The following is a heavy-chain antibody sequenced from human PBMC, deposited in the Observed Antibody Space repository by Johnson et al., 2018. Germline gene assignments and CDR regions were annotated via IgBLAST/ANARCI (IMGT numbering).Heavy chain of an antibody. CDR3: AGDPGILGAFDI. D-gene: IGHD2/OR15-2a*01. CDR2: ISWNSGSI. Sequence: VQLVQCGGGLVEPRGSMRLSCAASGFTFSSYTMSWVRQAPGKGLEWVSGISWNSGSIGYADSVKGLFIISRDNTKNSLYLQMNSLRAEDTALYYCAGDPGILGAFDIWGQGTMVTVSS. J-gene: IGHJ3*02. CDR1: GFTFSSYT. V-gene: IGHV3-21*01.